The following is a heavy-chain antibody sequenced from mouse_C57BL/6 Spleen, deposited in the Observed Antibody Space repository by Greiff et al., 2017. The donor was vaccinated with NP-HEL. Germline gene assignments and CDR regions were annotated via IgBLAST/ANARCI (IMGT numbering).Heavy chain of an antibody. D-gene: IGHD3-2*02. V-gene: IGHV1-26*01. J-gene: IGHJ4*01. CDR2: INPNNGCT. CDR1: GYTFTDYY. Sequence: EVKLQQSGPELVKPGASVKLSCKASGYTFTDYYMHWVKQSPGQSLEWIGDINPNNGCTSYNQKFKGKATLTVDTSSSTAYMQLRSLTSEDSAVYYCARRSGYARDYWGQGTSVTVSS. CDR3: ARRSGYARDY.